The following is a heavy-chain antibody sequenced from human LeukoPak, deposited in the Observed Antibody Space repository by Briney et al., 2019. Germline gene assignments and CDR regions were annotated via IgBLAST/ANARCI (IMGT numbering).Heavy chain of an antibody. CDR1: GYTFTGYY. J-gene: IGHJ6*02. V-gene: IGHV1-2*02. CDR3: ARLKWEPWYYYGMDV. D-gene: IGHD1-26*01. Sequence: ASVKVSCKAPGYTFTGYYMHWVRQAPGQGLEWMGWINPNSGGTNYAQKFQGRVTMTRDTSISTAYMELSRLRSDDTAVYYCARLKWEPWYYYGMDVWGQGTTVTVSS. CDR2: INPNSGGT.